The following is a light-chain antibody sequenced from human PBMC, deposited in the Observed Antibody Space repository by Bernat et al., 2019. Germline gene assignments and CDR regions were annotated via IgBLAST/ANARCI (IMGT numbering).Light chain of an antibody. CDR2: AAS. Sequence: DTQLTQSPSSLSASVGDRVTITCRASQGISNYVAWYQQKPGKPPKLLIYAASTLQSGVPSRSSGSGSGTDFTLTISSLQPEDFATYYCQKFSSDISFGPGTRVDIK. J-gene: IGKJ5*01. CDR3: QKFSSDIS. CDR1: QGISNY. V-gene: IGKV1-27*01.